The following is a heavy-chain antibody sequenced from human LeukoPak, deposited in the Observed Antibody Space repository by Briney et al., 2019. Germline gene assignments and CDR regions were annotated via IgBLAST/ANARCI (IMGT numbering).Heavy chain of an antibody. D-gene: IGHD3-22*01. J-gene: IGHJ4*02. CDR3: SGYSNY. CDR2: IKTKTDGGTT. Sequence: GGSLRLSCAVSGFTFSTAWMSWVRQAPGKGREWVGRIKTKTDGGTTDYAAPVKGRFPISRDDSKNTLYLQMNSLKTEDTAVYYCSGYSNYWGQGTLGTVSS. CDR1: GFTFSTAW. V-gene: IGHV3-15*01.